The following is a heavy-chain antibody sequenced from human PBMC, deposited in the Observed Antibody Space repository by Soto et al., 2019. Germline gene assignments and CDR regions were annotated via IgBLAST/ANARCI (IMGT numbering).Heavy chain of an antibody. Sequence: QVQLVESGGGVVQPGRSLRLSCAASGFTFSTYAMHWVHQAPGKGLEWVAVISYDGSNKYYADSVKGRFTISRDNSKNTLYLQMNSLRAEDTAVYYCAVRGVVDYGFDYWGQGTLVTVSS. CDR2: ISYDGSNK. D-gene: IGHD4-17*01. CDR1: GFTFSTYA. V-gene: IGHV3-30-3*01. J-gene: IGHJ4*02. CDR3: AVRGVVDYGFDY.